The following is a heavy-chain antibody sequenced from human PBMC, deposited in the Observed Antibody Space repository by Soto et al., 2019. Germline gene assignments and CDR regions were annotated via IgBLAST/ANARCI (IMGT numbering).Heavy chain of an antibody. V-gene: IGHV3-30-3*01. D-gene: IGHD4-17*01. CDR2: ISYDGSNK. J-gene: IGHJ5*02. CDR1: GFTFSSYA. Sequence: QVQLVESGGGVVQPGRSLRLSCAASGFTFSSYAMHWVRQAPGKGLEWVAVISYDGSNKYYADSVKGRFTISRDNSKNTLYLQMNSLRAEDTAVYYCAPPPTVAVNNWSDPWGQGTLVTVSS. CDR3: APPPTVAVNNWSDP.